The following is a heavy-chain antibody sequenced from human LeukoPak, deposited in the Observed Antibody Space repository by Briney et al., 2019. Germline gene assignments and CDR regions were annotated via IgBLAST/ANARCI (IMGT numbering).Heavy chain of an antibody. Sequence: SETLSLTCTVSGGSISSYYWSWIRQPPGKGLEWIGYIYYSGSTNYNPSLKSRVTISVDTSKNQFSLKLSSVTAADTAVYYCAGVQSGWSVDYWGQGTLVTVSS. CDR2: IYYSGST. CDR1: GGSISSYY. J-gene: IGHJ4*02. V-gene: IGHV4-59*08. CDR3: AGVQSGWSVDY. D-gene: IGHD6-19*01.